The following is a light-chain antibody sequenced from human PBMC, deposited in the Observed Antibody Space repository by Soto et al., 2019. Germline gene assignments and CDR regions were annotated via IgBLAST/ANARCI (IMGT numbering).Light chain of an antibody. CDR3: QQLNSDPLA. CDR1: QGSSSY. Sequence: DIQLTQSPSFLSASVGDRVTITCRASQGSSSYLAWYQQKPGKAPKLLIYAASTLQSGVPSRFSGSGSGTEFTLTISSLQPEDFATYYCQQLNSDPLAFGGGTKVEIK. CDR2: AAS. V-gene: IGKV1-9*01. J-gene: IGKJ4*01.